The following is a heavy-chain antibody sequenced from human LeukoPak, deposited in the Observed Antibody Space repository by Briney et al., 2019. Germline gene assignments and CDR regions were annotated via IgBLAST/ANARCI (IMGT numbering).Heavy chain of an antibody. CDR3: ARDHSSGWYPTETYYFDY. J-gene: IGHJ4*02. V-gene: IGHV6-1*01. CDR2: TYYRSKWYN. CDR1: GDSVSSNSAA. D-gene: IGHD6-19*01. Sequence: SQTLSLTCAISGDSVSSNSAAWNWIRQPPSRGLEWLGRTYYRSKWYNDYAVSVKSRITINPDTSKNQFSLQLNSVTPEDTAVYYCARDHSSGWYPTETYYFDYWGQGTLVTVSS.